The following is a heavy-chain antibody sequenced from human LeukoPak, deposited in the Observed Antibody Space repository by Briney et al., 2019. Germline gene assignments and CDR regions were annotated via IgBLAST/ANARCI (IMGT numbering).Heavy chain of an antibody. CDR3: ARDGEDCGGDCYSYYYYYYYMDV. CDR2: INPSGGST. Sequence: ASVKVSCKASGYTFTSYYMHWVRQAPGQGLEWMGIINPSGGSTSYAQKFQGRVTMTRDTSTSTVYMELSSLRSEDTAVYYCARDGEDCGGDCYSYYYYYYYMDVWGKGTTVTISS. D-gene: IGHD2-21*02. V-gene: IGHV1-46*01. J-gene: IGHJ6*03. CDR1: GYTFTSYY.